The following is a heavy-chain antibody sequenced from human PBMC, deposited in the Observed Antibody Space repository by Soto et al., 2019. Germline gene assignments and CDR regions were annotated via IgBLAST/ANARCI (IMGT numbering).Heavy chain of an antibody. V-gene: IGHV1-69*19. D-gene: IGHD3-10*01. CDR3: AREVQVHTPAFVY. CDR2: ISPMFGAA. J-gene: IGHJ4*02. CDR1: GGTFNTYA. Sequence: QVQLVQSGADMKKPGSSVKVSCQSSGGTFNTYAMNWVRQAPGQGPEWMGDISPMFGAANYAPKFQGRVTITADESTGTSYMQLSSLTSEDMALYFCAREVQVHTPAFVYWGQGTVVTVSS.